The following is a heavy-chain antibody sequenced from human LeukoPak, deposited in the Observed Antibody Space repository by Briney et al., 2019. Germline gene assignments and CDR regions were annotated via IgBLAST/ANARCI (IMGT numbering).Heavy chain of an antibody. V-gene: IGHV3-23*01. CDR3: AKDQGIAAAGTLDY. J-gene: IGHJ4*02. D-gene: IGHD6-13*01. Sequence: GGSLRLSCAASGFTFSSYAMSWVRQAPGKGLEWVSAISGSGGSTYYADSVKGRLTISRDNSKNTLYLQMNSLRAEDTAVYYCAKDQGIAAAGTLDYWGQGTLVTVSS. CDR2: ISGSGGST. CDR1: GFTFSSYA.